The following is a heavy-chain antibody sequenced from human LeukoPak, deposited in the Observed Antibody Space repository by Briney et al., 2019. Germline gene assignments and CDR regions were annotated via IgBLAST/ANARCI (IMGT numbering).Heavy chain of an antibody. J-gene: IGHJ4*02. Sequence: SETLSLTCTVSGDSVSNYYWNWIRQPPGKGLEWIGYIYNSGSTHYNPSVKSRVSMSVDTSKNQFSLKLSSVTAADTAVYYCAREVELARPFDSWGQGTLVTVSS. V-gene: IGHV4-59*02. CDR1: GDSVSNYY. CDR2: IYNSGST. D-gene: IGHD5-24*01. CDR3: AREVELARPFDS.